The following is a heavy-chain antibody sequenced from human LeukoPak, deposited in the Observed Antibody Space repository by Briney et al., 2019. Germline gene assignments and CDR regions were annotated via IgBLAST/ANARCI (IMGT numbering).Heavy chain of an antibody. CDR1: GGSISSYY. D-gene: IGHD2-8*01. Sequence: SETLSLTCTVSGGSISSYYWSWIRQPPGKGLEWIGYIYYSGSTNYNPSLKRRVTISVDTSKNQFSLKLSSVTAADTAVYYCARYSTYCTNGVCYTTFDYWGQGTLVTVSS. J-gene: IGHJ4*02. CDR3: ARYSTYCTNGVCYTTFDY. V-gene: IGHV4-59*01. CDR2: IYYSGST.